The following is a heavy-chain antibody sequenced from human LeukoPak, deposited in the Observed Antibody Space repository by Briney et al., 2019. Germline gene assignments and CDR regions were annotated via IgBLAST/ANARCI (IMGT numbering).Heavy chain of an antibody. CDR2: ISNDSVDK. Sequence: AGGSLRLSCVGSGFSCSDYYMSWIRQAPGKGLEWVSYISNDSVDKYYVDSVRGRFTISRDNGKKSMYLQMSGLRVEDTAVYYCARRDWVSGAVRAFDIWGQGTMVTVSS. J-gene: IGHJ3*02. CDR1: GFSCSDYY. D-gene: IGHD3-3*01. V-gene: IGHV3-11*04. CDR3: ARRDWVSGAVRAFDI.